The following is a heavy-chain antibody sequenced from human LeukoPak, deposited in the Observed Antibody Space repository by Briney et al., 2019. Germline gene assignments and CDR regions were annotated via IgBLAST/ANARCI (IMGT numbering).Heavy chain of an antibody. J-gene: IGHJ6*02. V-gene: IGHV3-21*01. CDR3: ARPQSPVYYYYGVDV. CDR2: ISSSSRYI. CDR1: GFTFGTYN. Sequence: GGSLRLSCTASGFTFGTYNMNWVRQAPGKGLEWVSSISSSSRYIYYSDSVKGRFTISRDNAKNSLYLQMNSLRAEDTAVYYCARPQSPVYYYYGVDVWGQGTTVTVSS.